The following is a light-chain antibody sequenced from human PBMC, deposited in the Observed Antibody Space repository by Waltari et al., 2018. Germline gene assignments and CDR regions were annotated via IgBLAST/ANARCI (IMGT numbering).Light chain of an antibody. Sequence: AVMTQSPLSLAVTLGQPASISCWSSQSLVQSDGSIFLNWFHQKPGQSPRRLIYKVSNRESGVPDRFSGSGSGTDFTLKISRVEAEDVGIYYCLQSSQWPYAFGQGTKLEIK. CDR1: QSLVQSDGSIF. CDR3: LQSSQWPYA. CDR2: KVS. J-gene: IGKJ2*01. V-gene: IGKV2-30*02.